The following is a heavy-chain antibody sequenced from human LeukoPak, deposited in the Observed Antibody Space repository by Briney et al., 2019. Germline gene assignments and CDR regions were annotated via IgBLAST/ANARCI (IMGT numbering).Heavy chain of an antibody. Sequence: NPGGSLRLSCAASGFTVSSNYMSWVRQAPGKGLEWVSHISGSGNSNDYADSVKGRFTISRDNAKNSLYLQMNSLRAEDTAVYYCARAFAAGYRDYWGQGTLVTVSS. CDR1: GFTVSSNY. CDR3: ARAFAAGYRDY. D-gene: IGHD5-18*01. V-gene: IGHV3-11*04. J-gene: IGHJ4*02. CDR2: ISGSGNSN.